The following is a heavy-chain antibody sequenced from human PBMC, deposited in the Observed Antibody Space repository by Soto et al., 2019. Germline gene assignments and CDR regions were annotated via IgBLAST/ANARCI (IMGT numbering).Heavy chain of an antibody. D-gene: IGHD3-3*01. CDR1: CGSISSSSYY. CDR3: ARRHDFWSGYSDY. J-gene: IGHJ4*02. V-gene: IGHV4-39*01. Sequence: SETLSLTCTFSCGSISSSSYYWGWIRQPPGKGLEWIGSIYYSGSTYYNPSLKSRVTISVDTSKNQFSLKLSSVTAADTAVYYCARRHDFWSGYSDYWGQGTLVTVSS. CDR2: IYYSGST.